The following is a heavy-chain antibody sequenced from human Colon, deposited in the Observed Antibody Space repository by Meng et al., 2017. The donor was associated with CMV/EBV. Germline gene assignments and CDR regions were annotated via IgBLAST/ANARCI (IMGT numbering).Heavy chain of an antibody. Sequence: VELVESGGGLGQPGGSLRLSCAASGFSFSSSWMFWVRQAPARGLEWTANVKPDGSDKFYVDSVKGRFTISRDNAKNSLYLQMNSLRVEDTAVYYCTGGGYWGQGILVTVSS. J-gene: IGHJ4*02. CDR2: VKPDGSDK. V-gene: IGHV3-7*02. CDR3: TGGGY. CDR1: GFSFSSSW. D-gene: IGHD3-16*01.